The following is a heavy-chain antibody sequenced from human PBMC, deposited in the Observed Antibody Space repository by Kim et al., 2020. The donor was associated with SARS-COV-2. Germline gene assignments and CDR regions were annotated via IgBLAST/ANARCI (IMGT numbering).Heavy chain of an antibody. V-gene: IGHV1-2*02. J-gene: IGHJ4*02. Sequence: ASVKVSCKASGYTFTGYYMHWVRQAPGQGLEWMGWIGSNSGDTNYAQKFQGRVTMTRDTSISTVYMELGGLRSDDTAVYYCARVYYDSSGYLRALFDYWGQGTLVTVSS. CDR3: ARVYYDSSGYLRALFDY. CDR1: GYTFTGYY. CDR2: IGSNSGDT. D-gene: IGHD3-22*01.